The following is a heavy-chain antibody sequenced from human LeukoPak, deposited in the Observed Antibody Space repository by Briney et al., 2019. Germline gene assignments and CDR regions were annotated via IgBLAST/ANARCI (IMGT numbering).Heavy chain of an antibody. CDR3: ARLRNYDSSGYYLEIDS. V-gene: IGHV3-20*04. D-gene: IGHD3-22*01. CDR1: GFIFNNYG. Sequence: GESLRLSCTASGFIFNNYGMSWVRQAPGKGLEWVSGINWNSIRVGYADSVKGRFTISRDNAKNSLYLQMNSLRAEDTAFYYCARLRNYDSSGYYLEIDSWGQGTLVTVSS. CDR2: INWNSIRV. J-gene: IGHJ4*02.